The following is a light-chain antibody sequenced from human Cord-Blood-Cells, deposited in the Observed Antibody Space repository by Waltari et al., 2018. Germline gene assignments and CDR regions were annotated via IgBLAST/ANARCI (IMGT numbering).Light chain of an antibody. Sequence: DIVVTESPLSLPVTPGEPASISCRSSQSLLHSNGYNYLDWYLQKPGQSPQLLICLGSNRASGVPDRFSGSCSGTDFTLKISRVEAEDVGVYYCMQALQTGQMYTFGQGTKLEIK. CDR3: MQALQTGQMYT. J-gene: IGKJ2*01. CDR1: QSLLHSNGYNY. CDR2: LGS. V-gene: IGKV2-28*01.